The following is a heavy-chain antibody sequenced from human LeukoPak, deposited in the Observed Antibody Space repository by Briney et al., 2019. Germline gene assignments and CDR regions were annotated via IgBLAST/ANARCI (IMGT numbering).Heavy chain of an antibody. J-gene: IGHJ4*02. CDR3: ASGMWGYCSTTSCPLDY. CDR2: IRSSSSTI. V-gene: IGHV3-48*01. Sequence: PGGSLRLSCAASGFTFSSYSMNWVRQAPGKGLEWVSYIRSSSSTIYYADSVKGRFTIPRDNAKNSLYLQMNSLRAEDTAVYYCASGMWGYCSTTSCPLDYWGQGTLVTVSS. D-gene: IGHD2-2*01. CDR1: GFTFSSYS.